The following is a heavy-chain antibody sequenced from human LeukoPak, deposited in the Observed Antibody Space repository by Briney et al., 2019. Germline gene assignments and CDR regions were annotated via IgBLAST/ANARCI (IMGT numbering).Heavy chain of an antibody. J-gene: IGHJ4*02. Sequence: PGGSLRLSCAASGFTFSSYDMHWVRQATGKGLEWVSAISAAGDTYYLDSVKGRFTISRENAKNSLYLQMNGLRAGDTAVYYCVALGDRIHWGQGTLVTVSS. CDR3: VALGDRIH. CDR1: GFTFSSYD. V-gene: IGHV3-13*01. D-gene: IGHD2-21*02. CDR2: ISAAGDT.